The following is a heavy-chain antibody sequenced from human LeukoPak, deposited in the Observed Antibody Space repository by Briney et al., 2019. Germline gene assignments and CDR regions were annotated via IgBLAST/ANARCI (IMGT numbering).Heavy chain of an antibody. CDR3: ATHPDSSGNYNYNMDV. CDR2: IDKSGST. CDR1: GGSISSSRYY. Sequence: SETLSLTCIVSGGSISSSRYYWGWIRQPPGKGLEWIGRIDKSGSTSYNPSLRSRVTISVDTSKNQFSLNLISVTAADTAVYYCATHPDSSGNYNYNMDVWGQGTTVTVSS. J-gene: IGHJ6*02. V-gene: IGHV4-39*01. D-gene: IGHD3-22*01.